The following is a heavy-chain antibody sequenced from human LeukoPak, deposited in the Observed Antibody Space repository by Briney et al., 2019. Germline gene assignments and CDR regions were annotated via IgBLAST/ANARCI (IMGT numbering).Heavy chain of an antibody. CDR2: ISAYNGNI. V-gene: IGHV1-18*01. CDR1: GGTFSNYA. CDR3: ARVNGGFTQYAFDI. D-gene: IGHD2-8*01. Sequence: GASVKVSCKASGGTFSNYAISWVRQAPGQGLEWMGWISAYNGNIKYKEKFRGRVTLTTDTSTSTASMELKSLKSDDTAVYFCARVNGGFTQYAFDIWGQGTMVTVSS. J-gene: IGHJ3*02.